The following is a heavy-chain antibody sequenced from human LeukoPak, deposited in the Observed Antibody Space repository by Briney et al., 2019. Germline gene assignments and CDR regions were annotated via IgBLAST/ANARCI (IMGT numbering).Heavy chain of an antibody. CDR1: GGSISSYY. D-gene: IGHD3-3*01. CDR2: IYYSGST. J-gene: IGHJ5*02. V-gene: IGHV4-59*08. Sequence: SETLSLTCTVSGGSISSYYWSWIRQPPGKGLEWIGYIYYSGSTNYNPSLKSRVTISVDTSKNQFSLKLSSVTAADTAVYYCARGTTIFGVVTNGFDPRGQGTLVTVSS. CDR3: ARGTTIFGVVTNGFDP.